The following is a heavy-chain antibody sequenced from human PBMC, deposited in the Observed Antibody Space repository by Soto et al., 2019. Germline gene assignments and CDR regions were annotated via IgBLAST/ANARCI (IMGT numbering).Heavy chain of an antibody. J-gene: IGHJ4*01. V-gene: IGHV3-53*01. CDR1: GFAVSSNY. CDR2: LHTAITS. Sequence: QLVESGGNLIQPGGSLRLSCAASGFAVSSNYMTWVRQAPGKGLEWVSILHTAITSFYADSVKGRFAISRDNSKNTLYLQINTLRVEDTAVYFCALKYRYITSSFNNWGQGILITVSS. CDR3: ALKYRYITSSFNN. D-gene: IGHD1-1*01.